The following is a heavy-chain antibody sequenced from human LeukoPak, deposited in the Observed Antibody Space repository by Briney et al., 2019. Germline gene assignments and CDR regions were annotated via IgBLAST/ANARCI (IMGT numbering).Heavy chain of an antibody. CDR1: GFTFSSYS. J-gene: IGHJ3*02. V-gene: IGHV3-21*01. CDR2: ISGSSSYI. CDR3: ATLRSKIAVAGTSAFDI. Sequence: GGSLRLSCAASGFTFSSYSMNWVRQAPGKGLEWVSSISGSSSYIYYADSVKGRFTISRDNAKNSLYLQMNSLRAEDTAVYYCATLRSKIAVAGTSAFDIWGQGTMVTVSS. D-gene: IGHD6-19*01.